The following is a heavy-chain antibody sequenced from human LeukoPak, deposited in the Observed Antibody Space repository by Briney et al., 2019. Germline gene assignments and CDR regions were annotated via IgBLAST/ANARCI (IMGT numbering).Heavy chain of an antibody. V-gene: IGHV3-23*01. CDR3: ARGLPTWDFWSGYSGEYYYYYYGMDV. Sequence: GGSLRLSCAASGFTFSSYAMSWVRQAPGKGLEWVSAISSSGGSTYYADSVKGRFTISRDSSKNTLYLQMNSLRSEDTAVYYCARGLPTWDFWSGYSGEYYYYYYGMDVWGQGTTATVSS. J-gene: IGHJ6*02. CDR2: ISSSGGST. D-gene: IGHD3-3*01. CDR1: GFTFSSYA.